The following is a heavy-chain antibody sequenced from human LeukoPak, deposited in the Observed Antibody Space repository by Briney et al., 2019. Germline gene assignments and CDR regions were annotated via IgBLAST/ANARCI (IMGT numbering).Heavy chain of an antibody. CDR3: ARHCSSTSCYGAFDI. J-gene: IGHJ3*02. CDR1: GGAFSSYA. CDR2: IIPIFGTA. Sequence: SVKVSCKASGGAFSSYAISWVRQAPGQGLEWMGGIIPIFGTANYAQKFQGRVTITADESTSTAYMELSSLRSEDTAVYYCARHCSSTSCYGAFDIWGQGTMVTVSS. D-gene: IGHD2-2*01. V-gene: IGHV1-69*13.